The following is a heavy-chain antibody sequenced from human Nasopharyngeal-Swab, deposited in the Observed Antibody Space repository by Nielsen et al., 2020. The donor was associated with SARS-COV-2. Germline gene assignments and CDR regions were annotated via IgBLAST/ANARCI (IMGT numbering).Heavy chain of an antibody. CDR2: INAGNGNT. CDR1: GYTFTSYA. J-gene: IGHJ6*02. CDR3: ARVEAGYSSGGPYYYYGMDV. Sequence: ASVKVSCKASGYTFTSYAMHWVRQAPGQRLAWMGWINAGNGNTKYSQKFQGRVTITRDTSASTAYMELSSLRSEDTAVYYCARVEAGYSSGGPYYYYGMDVWGQGTTVTVSS. V-gene: IGHV1-3*01. D-gene: IGHD6-19*01.